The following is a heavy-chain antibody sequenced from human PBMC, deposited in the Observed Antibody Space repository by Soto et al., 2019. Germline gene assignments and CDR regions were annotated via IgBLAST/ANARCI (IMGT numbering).Heavy chain of an antibody. Sequence: EVRLVESGGGLVKPGGSLRLSCAASGFTFSSYSMNWVRQAPGKGLEWVSSISSSSSYIYYADSVKGRFTISRDNAKNSLYLQMNSLRAEDTAVYYCGLLPAARYYYYGMDVWGQGTTVTVSS. CDR1: GFTFSSYS. J-gene: IGHJ6*02. CDR3: GLLPAARYYYYGMDV. D-gene: IGHD2-2*01. V-gene: IGHV3-21*01. CDR2: ISSSSSYI.